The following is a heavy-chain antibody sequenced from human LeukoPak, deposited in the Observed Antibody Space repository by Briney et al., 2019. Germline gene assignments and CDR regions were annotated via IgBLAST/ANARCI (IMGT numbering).Heavy chain of an antibody. CDR1: GFTFSSYW. CDR2: IKQDGSEK. D-gene: IGHD2-2*01. CDR3: ARRQCSSISCYYAFDI. V-gene: IGHV3-7*01. Sequence: GGSLRLSCAASGFTFSSYWMSWVRQAPGKGLEWVANIKQDGSEKYYVDSLKGRFTISRDNAKNSLYMQMNSLGAEDTAVYYCARRQCSSISCYYAFDIWGQGTMVTVSS. J-gene: IGHJ3*02.